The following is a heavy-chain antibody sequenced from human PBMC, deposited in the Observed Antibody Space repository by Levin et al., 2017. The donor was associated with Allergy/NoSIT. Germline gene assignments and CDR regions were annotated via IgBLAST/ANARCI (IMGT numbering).Heavy chain of an antibody. V-gene: IGHV3-23*01. Sequence: GESLKISCAASGFTFSTYAMSWVRQAPGEGLEWVAGITTSGGRTYYADSVKGRFTISRDISNNTSYLQMNSLRAEDTAAYYCSKDGNDMSRLRGVLFSAVETWGQGTAVTVSS. CDR1: GFTFSTYA. CDR2: ITTSGGRT. J-gene: IGHJ3*02. D-gene: IGHD3-10*01. CDR3: SKDGNDMSRLRGVLFSAVET.